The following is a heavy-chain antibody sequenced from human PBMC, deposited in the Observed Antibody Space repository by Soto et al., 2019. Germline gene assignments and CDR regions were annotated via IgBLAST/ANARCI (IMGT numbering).Heavy chain of an antibody. V-gene: IGHV1-18*04. D-gene: IGHD3-3*01. J-gene: IGHJ6*02. CDR1: GYTFTSYG. CDR3: AGTPQGSGSYGMDV. CDR2: ISAYNGNT. Sequence: QVQLVQSGAEVKKPGASVKVSCKASGYTFTSYGISWVRQAPGQGLEGMGWISAYNGNTNYAQKLQGRVTMTTDTSTSTAYMQLRSLRSDDTAVYYCAGTPQGSGSYGMDVWGQGTTVTVSS.